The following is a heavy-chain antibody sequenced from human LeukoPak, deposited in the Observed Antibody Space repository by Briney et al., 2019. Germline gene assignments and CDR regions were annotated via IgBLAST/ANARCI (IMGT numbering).Heavy chain of an antibody. Sequence: SETLSLTCAVYGGSFSGYYWSWIRQPPGKGLEWIGEINHSGSTNYNPSLKSRVTVSVDTSKNQFSLKLSSVTAADTAVYYCARGGYCSSTSCYGDFDYWGQGTLVTVSS. CDR3: ARGGYCSSTSCYGDFDY. D-gene: IGHD2-2*01. V-gene: IGHV4-34*01. J-gene: IGHJ4*02. CDR2: INHSGST. CDR1: GGSFSGYY.